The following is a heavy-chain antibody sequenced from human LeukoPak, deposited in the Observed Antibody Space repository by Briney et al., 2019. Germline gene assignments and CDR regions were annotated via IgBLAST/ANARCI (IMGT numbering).Heavy chain of an antibody. D-gene: IGHD1/OR15-1a*01. CDR2: ISGSGASA. CDR1: GFTFSNHA. Sequence: QPGGSLRVSCEGTGFTFSNHAMSWVRQAPGKGLEWISVISGSGASAYYADSVRGRFTISRDNSKNTLILQMSSLRAEDTAIYYCAKAWGGTSRNYFDSWGQGTLVTVSS. CDR3: AKAWGGTSRNYFDS. V-gene: IGHV3-23*01. J-gene: IGHJ4*02.